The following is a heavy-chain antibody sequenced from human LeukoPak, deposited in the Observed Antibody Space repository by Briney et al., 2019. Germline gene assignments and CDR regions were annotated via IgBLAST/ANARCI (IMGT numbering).Heavy chain of an antibody. V-gene: IGHV1-18*04. Sequence: GASVKVSCKASGYTFTAYFMNWVRQAPGQGLEWMGWISAYNGNTNYAQKLQGRVTMTTDTSTSIAHMELRSLRSDDTAVYYCARITMVRGVIFDWYFDLWGRGTLVTVSS. D-gene: IGHD3-10*01. CDR2: ISAYNGNT. J-gene: IGHJ2*01. CDR1: GYTFTAYF. CDR3: ARITMVRGVIFDWYFDL.